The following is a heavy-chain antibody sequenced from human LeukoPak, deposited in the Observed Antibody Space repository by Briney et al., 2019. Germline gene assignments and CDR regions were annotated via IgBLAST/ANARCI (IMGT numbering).Heavy chain of an antibody. CDR2: INPNSGGT. Sequence: ASVTVSCKASGCTFTGYYMHWVRQAPGQGLEWMGWINPNSGGTNYAQKFQGRVTMTRDTSISTAYMELSRLRSDDTAVYYCAGGYSGYDWDYFDYWGQGTLVTVSS. J-gene: IGHJ4*02. CDR1: GCTFTGYY. D-gene: IGHD5-12*01. V-gene: IGHV1-2*02. CDR3: AGGYSGYDWDYFDY.